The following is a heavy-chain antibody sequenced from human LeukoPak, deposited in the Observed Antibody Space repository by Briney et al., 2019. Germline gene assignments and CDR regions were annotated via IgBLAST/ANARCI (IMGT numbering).Heavy chain of an antibody. CDR3: ARGRNPYYVWGTYRAYFDY. Sequence: SETLSLTCTVSGGPISSGNYYWSWIRRPPGKGLEWIGYIYHSGSTYYNPSLKSRVTISVDTSKNQFSLNLSSVTAADTAMYYCARGRNPYYVWGTYRAYFDYWGQGTLVTVSS. CDR1: GGPISSGNYY. V-gene: IGHV4-30-4*01. J-gene: IGHJ4*02. D-gene: IGHD3-16*02. CDR2: IYHSGST.